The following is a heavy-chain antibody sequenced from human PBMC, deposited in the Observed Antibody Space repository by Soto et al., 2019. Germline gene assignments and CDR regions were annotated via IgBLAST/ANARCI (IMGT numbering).Heavy chain of an antibody. D-gene: IGHD3-9*01. J-gene: IGHJ6*02. V-gene: IGHV3-15*07. CDR1: GFTFSNAW. CDR3: TTELLDYHYYYGMDV. CDR2: IKSKADGGIT. Sequence: GGSLRLSCAASGFTFSNAWMNWVRQAPGKGLKRVDRIKSKADGGITDYAAPVKGRFTISRDDSKNTLYLQMNSLKTEDTAVYYCTTELLDYHYYYGMDVWGQGTTVTVSS.